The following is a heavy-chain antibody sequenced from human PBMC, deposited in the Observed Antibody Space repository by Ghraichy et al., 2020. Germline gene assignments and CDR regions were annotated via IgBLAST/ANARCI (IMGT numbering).Heavy chain of an antibody. Sequence: SETLSLTCAVSGYSISSGYYWGWIRQPPGKGLEWIGIIYHSGTTYYNPSLKSRLTISVDTSKNQFSLKLTSVTAADTAVYYCARDQRDSHYGMDVWGQGTTVTVSS. CDR3: ARDQRDSHYGMDV. V-gene: IGHV4-38-2*02. J-gene: IGHJ6*02. CDR1: GYSISSGYY. CDR2: IYHSGTT. D-gene: IGHD2-15*01.